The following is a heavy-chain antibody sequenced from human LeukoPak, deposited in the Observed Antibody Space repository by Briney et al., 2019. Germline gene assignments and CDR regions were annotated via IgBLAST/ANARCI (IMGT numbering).Heavy chain of an antibody. CDR2: INYNSGNI. J-gene: IGHJ6*03. Sequence: GGSLRLSCAASGFRFDDTGMPWVRQAPGKGLEWVSGINYNSGNIGYADSVKGRFNISRDNANNFLYLQMSSLRPEDTALYYCAKATVDYYYLDVWGKGTTVTVSS. V-gene: IGHV3-9*01. D-gene: IGHD4-23*01. CDR1: GFRFDDTG. CDR3: AKATVDYYYLDV.